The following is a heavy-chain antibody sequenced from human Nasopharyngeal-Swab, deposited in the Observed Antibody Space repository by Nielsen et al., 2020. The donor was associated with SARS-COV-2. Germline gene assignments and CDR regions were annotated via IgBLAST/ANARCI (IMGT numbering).Heavy chain of an antibody. J-gene: IGHJ4*02. D-gene: IGHD6-19*01. Sequence: SETLSLTCTVSGGSISSGDCYWSWIRQSPGKGLEWIGYIYYSGSTYYNPSLKSRLSISVDTSKNQFSLKLSSVTTADTAVYYCARGGYSSGWVVYWGQGTLVTVSS. V-gene: IGHV4-30-4*01. CDR2: IYYSGST. CDR1: GGSISSGDCY. CDR3: ARGGYSSGWVVY.